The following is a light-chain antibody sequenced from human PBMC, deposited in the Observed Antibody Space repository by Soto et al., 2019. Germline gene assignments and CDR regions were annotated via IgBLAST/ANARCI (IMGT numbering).Light chain of an antibody. V-gene: IGKV3-11*01. CDR2: DAS. CDR3: QQRSNWPLT. J-gene: IGKJ4*01. Sequence: EIVLTQSPATLSLSPGERATLSCRASQSVSSYLAWYQQKPGQAPRLLIYDASNRATGIPARFSGSGSGTDFTLTISRLEPEDFEVYYCQQRSNWPLTFGGGTKVEIK. CDR1: QSVSSY.